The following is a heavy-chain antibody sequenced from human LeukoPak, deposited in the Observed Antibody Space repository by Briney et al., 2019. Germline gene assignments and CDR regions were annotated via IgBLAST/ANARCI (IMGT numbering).Heavy chain of an antibody. Sequence: GASVKVSCKASGYIFTAYDLHWVRRAPGQGLEWMGRIIPNSGATNYAQNFQGRVTLTRDTSISTAYMELSRLSPDDTAVYYCARGISGGFDIWGQGTMVTVSS. CDR3: ARGISGGFDI. CDR2: IIPNSGAT. D-gene: IGHD2-21*01. CDR1: GYIFTAYD. J-gene: IGHJ3*02. V-gene: IGHV1-2*06.